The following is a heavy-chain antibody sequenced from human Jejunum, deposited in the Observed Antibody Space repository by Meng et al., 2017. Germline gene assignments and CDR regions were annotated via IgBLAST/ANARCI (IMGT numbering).Heavy chain of an antibody. Sequence: GGSLRLSCKGSEYIFTNYWIGWVRQMPGKGLEWVGVIYPGDSDTRYSPSFQGQVTISADRSIGTAYLQWTSLKASDTAMYYCTRLAELGGVVTPNAFDIWGQGTMVTVSS. V-gene: IGHV5-51*01. J-gene: IGHJ3*02. CDR2: IYPGDSDT. CDR1: EYIFTNYW. CDR3: TRLAELGGVVTPNAFDI. D-gene: IGHD3-16*01.